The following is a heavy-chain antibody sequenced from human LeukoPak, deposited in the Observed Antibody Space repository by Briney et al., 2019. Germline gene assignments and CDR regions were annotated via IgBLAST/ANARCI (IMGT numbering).Heavy chain of an antibody. V-gene: IGHV4-59*08. Sequence: SETLSLTCTVSGGSIGTYYWNWIRQPPGKGLEWIGDVFYTGRTNYNPSLKSRVTISVDSSKRQFSLKLSSVTAADTALYYCARRDADSTGYLYYFDSWGQGTLVTVS. CDR2: VFYTGRT. D-gene: IGHD3-22*01. CDR1: GGSIGTYY. J-gene: IGHJ4*02. CDR3: ARRDADSTGYLYYFDS.